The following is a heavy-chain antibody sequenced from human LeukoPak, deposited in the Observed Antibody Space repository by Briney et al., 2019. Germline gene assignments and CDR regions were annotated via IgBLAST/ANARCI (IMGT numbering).Heavy chain of an antibody. V-gene: IGHV1-2*02. CDR1: GYTFTGYY. CDR2: INPNSGGT. Sequence: ASVKVSCKASGYTFTGYYMHWVRQAPGQGLEWMGWINPNSGGTNYAQKFQGRVTMTRDTSISTAYMELSRLRSDDTAVYYCAEDQYDSSGFFDYWGQGTLVTVSS. CDR3: AEDQYDSSGFFDY. J-gene: IGHJ4*02. D-gene: IGHD3-22*01.